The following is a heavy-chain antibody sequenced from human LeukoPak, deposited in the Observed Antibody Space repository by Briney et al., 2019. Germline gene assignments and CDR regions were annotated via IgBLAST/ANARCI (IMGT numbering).Heavy chain of an antibody. V-gene: IGHV1-2*06. CDR3: ARVVTAVYYYYMDV. D-gene: IGHD2-21*02. CDR1: GYTFTDYY. Sequence: ASVKVSCKVSGYTFTDYYMHWVQQAPGKGLEWMGRINPNSGGTNYAQKFQGRVTMTRDTSISTAYMELSRLRSDDTAVYYCARVVTAVYYYYMDVWGKGTTVTVSS. J-gene: IGHJ6*03. CDR2: INPNSGGT.